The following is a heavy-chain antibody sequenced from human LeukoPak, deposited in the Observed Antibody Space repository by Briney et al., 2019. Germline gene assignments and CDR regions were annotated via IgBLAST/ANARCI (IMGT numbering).Heavy chain of an antibody. CDR2: ISGSGNST. CDR3: TKSKQRWLVREY. D-gene: IGHD3-10*01. Sequence: GGSLRLSCAASGFTFNNYAMAWVRQAPGKGLEWVSAISGSGNSTYYADSVKGRFAISRDNSKNTLYLQMSSLRAEDTAVYYCTKSKQRWLVREYWGQGALVTASS. V-gene: IGHV3-23*01. J-gene: IGHJ4*02. CDR1: GFTFNNYA.